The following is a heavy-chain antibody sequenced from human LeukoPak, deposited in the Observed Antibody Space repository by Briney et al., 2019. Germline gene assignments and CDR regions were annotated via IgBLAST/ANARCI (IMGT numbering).Heavy chain of an antibody. J-gene: IGHJ4*02. CDR3: ARLMVGQAGVGATHLDY. CDR2: IRHDGSAT. Sequence: GGSLRLSCTASEFTFSSYGMHWVRQAPGKGLEWVTFIRHDGSATYADSVKGRFTSSRDNSKSTVYLEVNSLRPEDTAVYYCARLMVGQAGVGATHLDYWGQGTLLSVSS. CDR1: EFTFSSYG. D-gene: IGHD1-26*01. V-gene: IGHV3-30*02.